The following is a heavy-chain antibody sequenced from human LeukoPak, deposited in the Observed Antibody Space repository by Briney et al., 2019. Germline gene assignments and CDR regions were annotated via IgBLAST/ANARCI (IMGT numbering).Heavy chain of an antibody. CDR3: STIFNCARDSAYTYDY. J-gene: IGHJ4*02. CDR2: IYYSGST. D-gene: IGHD3-3*02. CDR1: SGSSFTYY. Sequence: SETLLLICSVGSGSSFTYYWSCIRQPPGKGLEWMGYIYYSGSTNYNPSLKSRVTISVDTSKNQFSLRVSSVTAADTAVYYCSTIFNCARDSAYTYDYWGQGTLVTVSS. V-gene: IGHV4-59*08.